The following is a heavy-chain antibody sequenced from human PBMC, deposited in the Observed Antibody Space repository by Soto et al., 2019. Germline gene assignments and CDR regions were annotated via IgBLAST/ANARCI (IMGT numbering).Heavy chain of an antibody. J-gene: IGHJ4*02. D-gene: IGHD3-9*01. CDR1: GGTFSSYA. CDR2: IIPVLGTA. V-gene: IGHV1-69*13. Sequence: SVKVSCKASGGTFSSYAISWVRQAPGQGLKWMGGIIPVLGTANYAQKFQGRVTITADESTSTAYMELSSLGSEDTAVYYCARGKRYFDLLSSFDYWGQGTLVTVSS. CDR3: ARGKRYFDLLSSFDY.